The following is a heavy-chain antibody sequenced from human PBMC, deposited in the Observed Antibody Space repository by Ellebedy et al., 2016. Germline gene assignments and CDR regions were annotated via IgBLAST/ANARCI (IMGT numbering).Heavy chain of an antibody. J-gene: IGHJ3*02. CDR3: ARGSHYMRVVVFTSDAFDI. CDR1: GGSIISYY. D-gene: IGHD3-22*01. CDR2: INHSGST. Sequence: SETLSLTCTVSGGSIISYYWSWIRQPPGKGLEWIGEINHSGSTNYNPSLKIRVTISVDTSKNQFSLNLSSVTAADTAVHYCARGSHYMRVVVFTSDAFDIWGQGTMVTVSS. V-gene: IGHV4-34*01.